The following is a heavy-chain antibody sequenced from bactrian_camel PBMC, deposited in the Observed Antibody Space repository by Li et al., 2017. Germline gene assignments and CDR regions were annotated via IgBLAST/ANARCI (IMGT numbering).Heavy chain of an antibody. J-gene: IGHJ4*01. Sequence: VQLVESGGGLVQPGESLRLSCAASGLTASNTYMAWFRQAPGREREGVSCIDLRYGYTSYADSMMGRFTISLGNSKTTVYLQMNSLKPEDTSMCYCAASSKYGNRREGRAYDYWGLCQGTQVTVS. D-gene: IGHD3*01. V-gene: IGHV3S40*01. CDR2: IDLRYGYT. CDR1: GLTASNTY.